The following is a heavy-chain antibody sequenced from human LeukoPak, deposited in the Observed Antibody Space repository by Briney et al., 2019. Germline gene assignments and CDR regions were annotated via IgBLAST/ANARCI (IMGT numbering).Heavy chain of an antibody. Sequence: GGPLRLSCAASGFTFSSYWMNWARQAPGKGLEWVASINHNGNVNYYVDSVKGRFTISRDNAKNSLYLQMSNLRAEDTAVYFCARGGSLDVWGQGATVTVSS. CDR2: INHNGNVN. CDR3: ARGGSLDV. V-gene: IGHV3-7*03. D-gene: IGHD2-15*01. CDR1: GFTFSSYW. J-gene: IGHJ6*02.